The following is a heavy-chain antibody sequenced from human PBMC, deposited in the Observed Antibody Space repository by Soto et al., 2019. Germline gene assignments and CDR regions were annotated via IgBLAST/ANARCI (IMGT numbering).Heavy chain of an antibody. Sequence: PSETLSLTCAVSGGSISSSNWWSWVRQPPGKGLEWIGEIYHSGSTNYNPSLKSRVTISVDKSKNKFSLKLSSVTAADTAVYYCARDAYSSSWYEGEWFDPWGQGTLVTVSS. J-gene: IGHJ5*02. CDR3: ARDAYSSSWYEGEWFDP. D-gene: IGHD6-13*01. V-gene: IGHV4-4*02. CDR2: IYHSGST. CDR1: GGSISSSNW.